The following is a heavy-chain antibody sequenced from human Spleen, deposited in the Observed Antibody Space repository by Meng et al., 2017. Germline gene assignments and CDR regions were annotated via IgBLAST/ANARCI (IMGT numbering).Heavy chain of an antibody. CDR3: ARVGYYDSSNYYAYFQH. V-gene: IGHV3-21*01. CDR2: ITSRSSYI. J-gene: IGHJ1*01. CDR1: GFTFSREN. Sequence: GESLKISCTASGFTFSRENMNWVRQAPGKGLEWVSSITSRSSYIHYADSVKGRFTISRDNAKNTLYLQMNSLRAEDTAVYYCARVGYYDSSNYYAYFQHWGQGTLVTVSS. D-gene: IGHD3-22*01.